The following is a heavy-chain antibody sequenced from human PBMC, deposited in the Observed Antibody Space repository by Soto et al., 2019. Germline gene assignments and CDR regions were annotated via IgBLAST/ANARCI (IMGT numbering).Heavy chain of an antibody. V-gene: IGHV1-2*04. J-gene: IGHJ3*02. D-gene: IGHD6-19*01. CDR1: GYTFTGYY. CDR2: INPNSGGT. CDR3: ARVLCSSGWYGVGDAFDI. Sequence: GASVKVSCKAFGYTFTGYYMHWVRQAPGQGLEWMGWINPNSGGTNYAQKFQGWVTMTRDTSISTAYMELSRLRSDDTAVYYCARVLCSSGWYGVGDAFDIWGQGTMVTVSS.